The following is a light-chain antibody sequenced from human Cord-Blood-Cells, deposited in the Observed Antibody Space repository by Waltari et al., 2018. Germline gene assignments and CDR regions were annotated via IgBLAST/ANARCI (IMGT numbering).Light chain of an antibody. V-gene: IGLV2-11*01. J-gene: IGLJ1*01. Sequence: QSALTQPRSVPGSPGQSVTISCTGTSRDVGGYNYVSWYQQHPGKAPKLMIYDVSKRPSGVPDRFSGSKSGNTASLTISGLQAEDEADYYCCSYAGSYTFVFGTGTKVTVL. CDR2: DVS. CDR1: SRDVGGYNY. CDR3: CSYAGSYTFV.